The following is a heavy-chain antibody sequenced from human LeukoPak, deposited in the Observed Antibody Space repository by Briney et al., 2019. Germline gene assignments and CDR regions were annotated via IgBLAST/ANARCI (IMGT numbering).Heavy chain of an antibody. CDR2: INWNGGST. V-gene: IGHV3-20*04. D-gene: IGHD6-13*01. CDR3: AREEYSSSWYGWFDP. CDR1: GFTFDDYG. Sequence: GGSLRLSCAASGFTFDDYGMSWVRQAPGKGLEWVSGINWNGGSTGYADSVKGRFTISRDNAKNSLYLQMNSLRAEDTAVYYCAREEYSSSWYGWFDPWGQGTLVTVSS. J-gene: IGHJ5*02.